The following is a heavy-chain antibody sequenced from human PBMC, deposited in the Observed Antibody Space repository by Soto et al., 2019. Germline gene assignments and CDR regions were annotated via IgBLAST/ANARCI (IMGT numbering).Heavy chain of an antibody. V-gene: IGHV3-21*01. J-gene: IGHJ4*02. Sequence: GGSLRLSCTASGFTFVTYRMNWVRQAPGKGLEWVSSISGTITDISFSDSLKGRFTISRDNANNAVYLQMNNLRVDDSAVYFCVRASSYYDRREFFDFWGQGVPGTFST. CDR1: GFTFVTYR. CDR2: ISGTITDI. CDR3: VRASSYYDRREFFDF. D-gene: IGHD3-16*01.